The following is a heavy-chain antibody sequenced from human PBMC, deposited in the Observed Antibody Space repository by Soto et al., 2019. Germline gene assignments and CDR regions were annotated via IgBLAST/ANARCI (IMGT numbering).Heavy chain of an antibody. J-gene: IGHJ6*02. CDR2: IYYTGST. D-gene: IGHD4-17*01. CDR3: ARIHFGDEPSYYYYGMDV. CDR1: GGSFSSGDYY. Sequence: SETLSLTCTVSGGSFSSGDYYWSWVRQPPGKGLEWIGYIYYTGSTFNNLSLKSRVSISMDTSKTQFSLKLSSVTAADTAVYYCARIHFGDEPSYYYYGMDVWGQGTTVTVSS. V-gene: IGHV4-30-4*01.